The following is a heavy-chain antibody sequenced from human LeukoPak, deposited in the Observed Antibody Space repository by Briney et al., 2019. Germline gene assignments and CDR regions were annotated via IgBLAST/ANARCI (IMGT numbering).Heavy chain of an antibody. D-gene: IGHD4-17*01. CDR3: AKGHGDHIPAEYLQH. Sequence: PGGSLRLSCAASGFTFSNYAMNWIRQAPGKGLEWVSAIGVNTDRTYYADAVRGRFTISRDYSQNTLSLQMGSLRAEDTAVYYCAKGHGDHIPAEYLQHWGQGTLVTVSS. V-gene: IGHV3-23*01. J-gene: IGHJ1*01. CDR2: IGVNTDRT. CDR1: GFTFSNYA.